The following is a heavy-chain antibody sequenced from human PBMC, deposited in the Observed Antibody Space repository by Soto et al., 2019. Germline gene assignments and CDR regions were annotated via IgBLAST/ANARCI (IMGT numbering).Heavy chain of an antibody. CDR3: ARVSVLRPFGETTSYPYYYYGMDV. D-gene: IGHD3-10*01. CDR2: IYYSGST. CDR1: GGSVSSGIYY. J-gene: IGHJ6*02. Sequence: SETLSLTCAVYGGSVSSGIYYWSWIRQPPGKGLEWIGSIYYSGSTYYNPSLKSRVTISVDTSKNQFSLKLSSVTAADTAVYYCARVSVLRPFGETTSYPYYYYGMDVWGQGTTVTVSS. V-gene: IGHV4-30-4*08.